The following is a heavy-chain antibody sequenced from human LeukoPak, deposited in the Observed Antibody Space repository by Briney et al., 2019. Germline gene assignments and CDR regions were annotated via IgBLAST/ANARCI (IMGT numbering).Heavy chain of an antibody. D-gene: IGHD2-8*01. CDR1: GFTVSSNY. V-gene: IGHV3-53*01. Sequence: GGSLRLSCAVSGFTVSSNYMSWVRQAPGKGLEWVSVLYSGGSTYYAGSVKGRFTISRDNSKNTLYLQMNSLRAEDTAVYYCARGMVFGSPWGQGTLVTVSS. CDR3: ARGMVFGSP. CDR2: LYSGGST. J-gene: IGHJ5*02.